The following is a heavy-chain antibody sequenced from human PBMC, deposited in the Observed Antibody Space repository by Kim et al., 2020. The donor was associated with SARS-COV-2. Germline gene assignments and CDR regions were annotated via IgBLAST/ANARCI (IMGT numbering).Heavy chain of an antibody. J-gene: IGHJ4*02. V-gene: IGHV4-59*01. D-gene: IGHD6-13*01. CDR3: ARARRQQLVRYYFDY. Sequence: PSLKSRVTISVDTSKNQFSLKLSSVTAADTAVYYCARARRQQLVRYYFDYWGQGTLVTVSS.